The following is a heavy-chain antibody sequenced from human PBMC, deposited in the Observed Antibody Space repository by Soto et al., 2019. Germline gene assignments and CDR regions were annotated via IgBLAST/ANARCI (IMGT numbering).Heavy chain of an antibody. Sequence: SVKVSCKASGFTFTSSAVQWVRQARGQRLEWIGWIVVGSGNTNYAQKFQERVTITRDMSTSTAYMELSSLRSADTAVYYCARGRSSRKRWIQLWPRPLYYYGMDVWGQGTTVTVSS. V-gene: IGHV1-58*01. CDR3: ARGRSSRKRWIQLWPRPLYYYGMDV. CDR1: GFTFTSSA. CDR2: IVVGSGNT. J-gene: IGHJ6*02. D-gene: IGHD5-18*01.